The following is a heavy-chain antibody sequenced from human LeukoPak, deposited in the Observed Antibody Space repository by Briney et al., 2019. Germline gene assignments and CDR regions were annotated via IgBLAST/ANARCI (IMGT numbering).Heavy chain of an antibody. CDR2: IIPIFGTA. V-gene: IGHV1-69*13. Sequence: SVKVSCKASGGTFSSYAISWVRQAPGQGLEWMGGIIPIFGTANYAQKFQGRVTITADESTSTAYMELSSLRSEDTAVYYCARVNIVDPIAARPGWFDPWGQGTLVTVSS. J-gene: IGHJ5*02. D-gene: IGHD6-6*01. CDR1: GGTFSSYA. CDR3: ARVNIVDPIAARPGWFDP.